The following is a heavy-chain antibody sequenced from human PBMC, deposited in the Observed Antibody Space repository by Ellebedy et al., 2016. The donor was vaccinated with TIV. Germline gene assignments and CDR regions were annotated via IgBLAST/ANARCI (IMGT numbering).Heavy chain of an antibody. J-gene: IGHJ6*02. CDR3: ARDRYSWGGYGMDV. Sequence: MPSETLSLTCTVSGGPLSRGGSYWSWIRQHPGKGLEWIGHIYYSGNTYYSPSLRSRVTISIDTSKNQFSLKVRSVTAADTAGYYCARDRYSWGGYGMDVWGQGTTITVSS. CDR2: IYYSGNT. CDR1: GGPLSRGGSY. V-gene: IGHV4-31*03. D-gene: IGHD5-18*01.